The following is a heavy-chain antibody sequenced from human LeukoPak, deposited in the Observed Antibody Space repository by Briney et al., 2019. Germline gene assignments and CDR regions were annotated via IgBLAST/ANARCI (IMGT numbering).Heavy chain of an antibody. V-gene: IGHV4-34*01. CDR1: VDSFSDHY. D-gene: IGHD2-2*01. Sequence: SETLSLTCAVYVDSFSDHYWTLIRQPPGKGLEWIGEIHHSGSTNYRLSLKSRVSISVDRSKNQFSLKLTSVTAADTAVYYCARSPATSWSNFDYWGQGTLVTVSS. J-gene: IGHJ4*02. CDR2: IHHSGST. CDR3: ARSPATSWSNFDY.